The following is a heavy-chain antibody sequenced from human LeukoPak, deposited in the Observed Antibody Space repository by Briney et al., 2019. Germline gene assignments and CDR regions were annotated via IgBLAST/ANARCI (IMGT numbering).Heavy chain of an antibody. CDR3: ASRADCSSTSCPYYYYYYGVDV. Sequence: PSETLSLTCTVSGGSVSSSSYYWGWIRQPPGKGLEWIGSIYYSGSTYYNPSLKSRVTISVDTSKNQFSLKLSSVTAADTAVYYCASRADCSSTSCPYYYYYYGVDVWGQGTTVTVSS. V-gene: IGHV4-39*01. J-gene: IGHJ6*02. CDR2: IYYSGST. D-gene: IGHD2-2*01. CDR1: GGSVSSSSYY.